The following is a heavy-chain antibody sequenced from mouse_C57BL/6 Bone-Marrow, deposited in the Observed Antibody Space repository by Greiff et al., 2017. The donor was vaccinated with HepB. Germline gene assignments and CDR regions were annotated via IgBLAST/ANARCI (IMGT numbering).Heavy chain of an antibody. CDR1: GYSFTGYF. V-gene: IGHV1-37*01. CDR2: INPYNGDT. CDR3: AREGLTPYFDY. Sequence: HSLPYLFNPFASVNISCKASGYSFTGYFMNWVKQSHGKSLEWIGRINPYNGDTFYNQKFKGKATLTVDKSSSTAHMELLSLTSEDFAVYYCAREGLTPYFDYWGQGTTLTVSS. D-gene: IGHD2-12*01. J-gene: IGHJ2*01.